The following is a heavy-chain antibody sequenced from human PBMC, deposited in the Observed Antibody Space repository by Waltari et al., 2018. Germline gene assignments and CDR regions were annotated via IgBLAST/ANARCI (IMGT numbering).Heavy chain of an antibody. CDR2: FYYSGST. J-gene: IGHJ4*02. CDR1: GGSISSSSYY. D-gene: IGHD3-10*02. CDR3: ARCSGTYYSDFDY. V-gene: IGHV4-39*01. Sequence: QLQLQESGPGLVKPSETLSLTCTVSGGSISSSSYYWGWIRQPPGKGLEWIGSFYYSGSTYYHPSLKRRVPISVDTSKNQFSLKLSSVTAADTAVYFCARCSGTYYSDFDYWGQGTLVIVSS.